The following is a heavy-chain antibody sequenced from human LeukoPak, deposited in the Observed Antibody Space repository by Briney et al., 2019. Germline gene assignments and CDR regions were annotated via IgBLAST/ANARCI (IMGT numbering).Heavy chain of an antibody. CDR3: AKDAHLTSSYYDILTGYYTPYYYYYYMDV. J-gene: IGHJ6*03. CDR1: GFTFTTYW. V-gene: IGHV3-7*01. D-gene: IGHD3-9*01. Sequence: GGSLRLSCVASGFTFTTYWMSWVRQAPGKGLEWVANINQDGTEKFYVDSVKGRFTISRDNAKNSLYLQMNSLRVEDTAVYYCAKDAHLTSSYYDILTGYYTPYYYYYYMDVWGKGTTVTISS. CDR2: INQDGTEK.